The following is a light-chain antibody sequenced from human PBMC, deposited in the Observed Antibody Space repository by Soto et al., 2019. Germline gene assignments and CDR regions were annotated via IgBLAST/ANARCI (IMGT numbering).Light chain of an antibody. CDR1: SSDVGGYNL. Sequence: QSALTQPASVTGSPGQSITISCTGTSSDVGGYNLVSWYQQHPGKSPRLMIYDVNNRPSGVSHRFSASKSVNTASLTISGLQAEDEADDYCASHTPGPSLIFGAGTKLTVL. V-gene: IGLV2-14*01. CDR2: DVN. J-gene: IGLJ2*01. CDR3: ASHTPGPSLI.